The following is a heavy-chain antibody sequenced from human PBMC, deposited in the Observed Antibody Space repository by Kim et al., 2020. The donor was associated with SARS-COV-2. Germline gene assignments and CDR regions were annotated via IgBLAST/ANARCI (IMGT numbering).Heavy chain of an antibody. D-gene: IGHD3-16*02. Sequence: GGSLRLSCAASGFIFSTYDLHWVRQGPGKGLEWVSGIGTLFDTYYPDSVKDRFTISRDNAKSSVYLQINSLRAGDTAVYYCARVLRHSYPYGLDVWGQGTPVTVS. V-gene: IGHV3-13*01. CDR3: ARVLRHSYPYGLDV. J-gene: IGHJ6*02. CDR1: GFIFSTYD. CDR2: IGTLFDT.